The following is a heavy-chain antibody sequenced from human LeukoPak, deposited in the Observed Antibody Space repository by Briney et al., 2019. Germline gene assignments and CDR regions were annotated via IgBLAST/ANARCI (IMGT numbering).Heavy chain of an antibody. V-gene: IGHV3-23*01. CDR2: IDGSGGTT. CDR1: GFTFNNYA. Sequence: GGSLSLSCAASGFTFNNYAMSWVRQAPGRGLEWVSSIDGSGGTTYYADSVRGRFTISRDNSKSTLYLQMNSLRAEEAAVYYCAKGYSSSWYVPFDHWGQGTLVTVSS. CDR3: AKGYSSSWYVPFDH. D-gene: IGHD2-2*01. J-gene: IGHJ4*02.